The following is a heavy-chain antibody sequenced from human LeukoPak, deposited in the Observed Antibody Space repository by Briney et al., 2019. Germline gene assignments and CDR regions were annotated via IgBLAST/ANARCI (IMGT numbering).Heavy chain of an antibody. CDR1: GGSISSYY. V-gene: IGHV4-59*01. D-gene: IGHD3-22*01. J-gene: IGHJ4*02. CDR2: IYYSGST. Sequence: SETLSLTCTVSGGSISSYYWSWIRQPPGKGLEWIGYIYYSGSTNYSPSLKSRVTISVDTSKNQFSLKLSSVTAADTAVYYCARATWLPVGLYYYDSSGYYYYFDSWGQGTLVTVSS. CDR3: ARATWLPVGLYYYDSSGYYYYFDS.